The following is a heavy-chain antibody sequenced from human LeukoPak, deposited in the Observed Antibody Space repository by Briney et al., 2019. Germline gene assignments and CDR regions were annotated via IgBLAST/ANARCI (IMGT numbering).Heavy chain of an antibody. CDR2: INHSGST. CDR3: ARGPPAYYFDY. CDR1: GGSFSGYY. Sequence: PSETLSLTCAVYGGSFSGYYWSWIRQPPGKGLEWIGEINHSGSTNYNPSLKSRVTISVDTSKNQFSLKLSSVTAADTAVYYCARGPPAYYFDYWGQGTPVTVSS. J-gene: IGHJ4*02. V-gene: IGHV4-34*01.